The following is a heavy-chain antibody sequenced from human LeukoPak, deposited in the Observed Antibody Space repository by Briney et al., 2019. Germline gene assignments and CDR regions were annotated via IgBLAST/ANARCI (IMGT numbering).Heavy chain of an antibody. Sequence: PGKSLRLSCAASGFTFSGYPIHWVRQAPGKGLEWVAVISYDGSNKYYADSVKGRFTISRDNSKNTLYLQMNSLRAEDTAVYYCARQGSVVAANFDYWGQGTLVTVSS. CDR2: ISYDGSNK. J-gene: IGHJ4*02. CDR1: GFTFSGYP. D-gene: IGHD2-15*01. CDR3: ARQGSVVAANFDY. V-gene: IGHV3-30-3*01.